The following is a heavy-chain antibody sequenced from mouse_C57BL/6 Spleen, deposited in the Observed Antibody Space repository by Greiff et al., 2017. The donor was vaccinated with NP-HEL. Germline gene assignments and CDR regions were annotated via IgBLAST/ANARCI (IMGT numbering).Heavy chain of an antibody. CDR1: GFTFTDYY. D-gene: IGHD1-1*01. CDR3: ARAYYGSSYEGCFDV. V-gene: IGHV7-3*01. J-gene: IGHJ1*03. Sequence: EVQLQESGGGLVQPGGSLSLSCAASGFTFTDYYMSWVRQPPGQALEWLGFIRNKANGYTTEYSASVKGRFTISRDNSQSILYLQMTALRAEDSATYYCARAYYGSSYEGCFDVWGTGTTVTVSS. CDR2: IRNKANGYTT.